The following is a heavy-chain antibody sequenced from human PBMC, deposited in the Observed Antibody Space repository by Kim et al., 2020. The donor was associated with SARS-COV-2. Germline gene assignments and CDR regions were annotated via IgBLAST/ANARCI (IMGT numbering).Heavy chain of an antibody. CDR1: GGSFRAYA. V-gene: IGHV1-69*04. CDR3: AREIVSRGGGYFRY. Sequence: SVKVSCKSSGGSFRAYAMSWLRQAPGQGLEWMGRIIPNLDETAYPQKFQGRVTLTADISTSTAYMELTGLTHADTAVYFCAREIVSRGGGYFRYWGQGTLVSVS. J-gene: IGHJ4*02. D-gene: IGHD2-15*01. CDR2: IIPNLDET.